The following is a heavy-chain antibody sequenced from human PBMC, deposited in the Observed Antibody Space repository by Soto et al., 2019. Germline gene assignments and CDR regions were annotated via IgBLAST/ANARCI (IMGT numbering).Heavy chain of an antibody. Sequence: GGSLRLSCSVSGFSFSSFAMHWVRQAPGKGLQYVASISSNGASTYYADSVKGRFTISRDNFKNMLYLQMSSPRADDTAVYYCVKDRYVDYWGQGTLVTVSS. CDR1: GFSFSSFA. V-gene: IGHV3-64D*06. J-gene: IGHJ4*02. CDR3: VKDRYVDY. CDR2: ISSNGAST.